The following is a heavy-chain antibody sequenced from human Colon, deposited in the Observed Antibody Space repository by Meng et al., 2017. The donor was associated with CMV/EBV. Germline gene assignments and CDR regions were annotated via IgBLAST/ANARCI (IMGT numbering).Heavy chain of an antibody. CDR1: GDSISSTSSITGNPYY. V-gene: IGHV4-39*01. D-gene: IGHD2-21*01. Sequence: SETLSLTCSVSGDSISSTSSITGNPYYWGWIRQTPGKGLEWIGSIYYRGSTSYNPSLQSRITISIDASKNVFSMRLSSLTAADTAVYYCARRCGGDCYLHYGLDVWGQGTAVTVSS. J-gene: IGHJ6*02. CDR2: IYYRGST. CDR3: ARRCGGDCYLHYGLDV.